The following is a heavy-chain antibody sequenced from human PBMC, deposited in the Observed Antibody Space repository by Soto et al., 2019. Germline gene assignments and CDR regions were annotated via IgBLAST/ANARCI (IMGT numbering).Heavy chain of an antibody. D-gene: IGHD5-12*01. CDR2: IIPISGGA. Sequence: ASVKVSWKASGYTFTGYHMHCVRQAPGQGLEWMGRIIPISGGANYAQKFQGRVTITADTSMSTVYMELSSLRSEDTAVYYCARDYSGYSGYDYVPWFDPWGQGTLVTVSS. CDR1: GYTFTGYH. CDR3: ARDYSGYSGYDYVPWFDP. V-gene: IGHV1-2*02. J-gene: IGHJ5*02.